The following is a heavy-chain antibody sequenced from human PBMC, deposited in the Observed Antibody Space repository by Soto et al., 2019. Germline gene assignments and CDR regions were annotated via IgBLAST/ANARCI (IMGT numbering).Heavy chain of an antibody. J-gene: IGHJ3*01. CDR1: GGSFSGYY. Sequence: QVQLQQWGAGLLEPSETLSLTCAVYGGSFSGYYWGWFRQPPGKGLEWIGEVKHSGNINYNPSLKTRLTVSVDTSKNQCSRKLSSMTAADTAMYYCARGSHFDFSSGYADSFDVWGQGTMVTVSS. D-gene: IGHD3-3*01. CDR2: VKHSGNI. CDR3: ARGSHFDFSSGYADSFDV. V-gene: IGHV4-34*01.